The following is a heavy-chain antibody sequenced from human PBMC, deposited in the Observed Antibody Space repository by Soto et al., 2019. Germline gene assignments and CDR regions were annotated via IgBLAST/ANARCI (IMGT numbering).Heavy chain of an antibody. D-gene: IGHD3-22*01. CDR2: IWYDGSNK. Sequence: GGSLRLSCAASGFTFSSYGMHWVRQAPGKGLEWVAVIWYDGSNKYYADSVKGRFTISRDNSKNTLYLQMNSLRAEDTAVYYCARDLLGGYYDSSGYYSNWFDPWGQGTLVTVSS. CDR3: ARDLLGGYYDSSGYYSNWFDP. V-gene: IGHV3-33*01. J-gene: IGHJ5*02. CDR1: GFTFSSYG.